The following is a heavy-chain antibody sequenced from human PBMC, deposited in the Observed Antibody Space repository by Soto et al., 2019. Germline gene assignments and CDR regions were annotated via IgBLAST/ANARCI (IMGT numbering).Heavy chain of an antibody. V-gene: IGHV4-39*01. CDR2: LYYSGST. J-gene: IGHJ4*02. CDR3: ARHRGILEGEDGFDN. D-gene: IGHD1-1*01. Sequence: QLQLQESGPGLVKPSETLSLTCTVSGGSISSSSHYWDWIRQPPGKGLEWIGSLYYSGSTYYNPSLESRVTISVDTSRNQFSLSLRYLTAADTAVYYCARHRGILEGEDGFDNWGQGILVTVSS. CDR1: GGSISSSSHY.